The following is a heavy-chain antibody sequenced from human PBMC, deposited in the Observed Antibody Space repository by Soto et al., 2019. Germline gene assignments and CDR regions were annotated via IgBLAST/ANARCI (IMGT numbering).Heavy chain of an antibody. D-gene: IGHD5-18*01. CDR2: ISSAGSYI. Sequence: ESGGGRVKPGGSLRLSCAASGLTFSSDTMNWIRRAPGKGLEWVSSISSAGSYIYYADSVKGRFTISRDNAKNSLYLQMNSLRAEDTAVYYCARDVETSMDGLNYFDPWGQGTLVTVSS. V-gene: IGHV3-21*01. CDR1: GLTFSSDT. J-gene: IGHJ5*02. CDR3: ARDVETSMDGLNYFDP.